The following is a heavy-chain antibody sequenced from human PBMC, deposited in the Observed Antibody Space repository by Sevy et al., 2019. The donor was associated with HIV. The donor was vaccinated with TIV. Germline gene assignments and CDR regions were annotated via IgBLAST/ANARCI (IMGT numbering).Heavy chain of an antibody. D-gene: IGHD1-26*01. CDR3: ARDRSGSYHVSDNWFDP. V-gene: IGHV3-74*01. CDR2: IKSDGSST. CDR1: GFSFSGSA. J-gene: IGHJ5*02. Sequence: GGSLRLSCAVSGFSFSGSAMTWVRQAPGKGLEWVSGIKSDGSSTSYADSVKGRFTISRDNAKNTLYLQMNSLRAEDTAVYYCARDRSGSYHVSDNWFDPWGQGTLVTVSS.